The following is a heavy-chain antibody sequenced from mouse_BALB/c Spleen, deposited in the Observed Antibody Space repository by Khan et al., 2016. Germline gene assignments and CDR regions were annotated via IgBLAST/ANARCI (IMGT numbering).Heavy chain of an antibody. J-gene: IGHJ2*01. CDR2: ISYSGST. CDR3: ARTARIKY. D-gene: IGHD1-2*01. V-gene: IGHV3-2*02. Sequence: EVQLVESGPGLVKPSQSLSLTCTVTGYSITSGYGWNWIRQSPGNKLEWMGYISYSGSTNYKPSFKSRITITRDTSKNQIFLQLNSVTTDDTATYYCARTARIKYWGQGTTLTVSS. CDR1: GYSITSGYG.